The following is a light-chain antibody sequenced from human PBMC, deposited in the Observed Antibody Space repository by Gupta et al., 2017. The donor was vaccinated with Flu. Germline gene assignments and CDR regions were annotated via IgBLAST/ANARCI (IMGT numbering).Light chain of an antibody. CDR3: QQSLDALS. J-gene: IGKJ4*01. V-gene: IGKV4-1*01. CDR1: QSVLYSFNNKNY. CDR2: WAS. Sequence: DTVMTQPPDYLAVSLGERATINCKSSQSVLYSFNNKNYLDWYQQKPGQPPKLLIHWASIRESGVPDRFSGSGSGTDFTLTISSLQAEDVAVYYCQQSLDALSFGGGTKVEIK.